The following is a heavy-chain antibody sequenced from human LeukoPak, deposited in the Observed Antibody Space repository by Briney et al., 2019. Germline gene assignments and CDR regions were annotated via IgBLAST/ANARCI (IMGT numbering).Heavy chain of an antibody. CDR1: GGSISSYY. J-gene: IGHJ4*02. Sequence: SETLSLTCTVSGGSISSYYWSWIRQPPGKGLEWIGYIYYSGSTYYNPSLKSRVTISVDTSKNQFSLKLSSVTAADTAVYYCARGSRYCSSTSCYPAPHIFDYWGQGTLVTVSS. V-gene: IGHV4-59*12. D-gene: IGHD2-2*01. CDR2: IYYSGST. CDR3: ARGSRYCSSTSCYPAPHIFDY.